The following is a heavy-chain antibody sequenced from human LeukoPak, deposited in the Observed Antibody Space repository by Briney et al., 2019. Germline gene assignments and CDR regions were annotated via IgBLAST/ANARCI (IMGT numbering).Heavy chain of an antibody. CDR3: ASGYYGSGSYYKNPPLDY. V-gene: IGHV1-69*05. J-gene: IGHJ4*02. CDR1: GGTFSSYA. CDR2: IIPIFGTA. Sequence: ASVKVSCKASGGTFSSYAISWVRQVPGQGLEWMGGIIPIFGTANYAQKFQGRVTITTDESTSTAYMELSSLRSEDTAVYYCASGYYGSGSYYKNPPLDYWGQGTLVTVSS. D-gene: IGHD3-10*01.